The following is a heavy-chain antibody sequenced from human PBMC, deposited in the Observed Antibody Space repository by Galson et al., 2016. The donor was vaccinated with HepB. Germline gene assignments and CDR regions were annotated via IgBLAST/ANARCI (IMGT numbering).Heavy chain of an antibody. CDR2: VYYNGNA. Sequence: TLSLTCNVSGGSISSGGFYWSWIRQHPGKGLEWIGCVYYNGNAFHNPSLKSRITLSVDTSKNQFSLRLTSVTAADTAVYYCARDNSRFRVYNSRPLRGLDVWGQGTTVTVS. J-gene: IGHJ6*02. CDR3: ARDNSRFRVYNSRPLRGLDV. V-gene: IGHV4-31*03. CDR1: GGSISSGGFY. D-gene: IGHD4-23*01.